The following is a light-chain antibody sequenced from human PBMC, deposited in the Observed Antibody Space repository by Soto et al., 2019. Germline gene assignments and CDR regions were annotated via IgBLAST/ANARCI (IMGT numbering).Light chain of an antibody. CDR3: CSYAGTYSYV. V-gene: IGLV2-11*01. CDR1: SSDVGGYNY. J-gene: IGLJ1*01. CDR2: DVR. Sequence: QSALTQPRSVSGSPGQSVTISCTGTSSDVGGYNYVSWYQQHPGKAPKLMIYDVRKWPSGVPDRFSGSKFGNTASLTISGLQAEDEADYYCCSYAGTYSYVFGTGTKGTVL.